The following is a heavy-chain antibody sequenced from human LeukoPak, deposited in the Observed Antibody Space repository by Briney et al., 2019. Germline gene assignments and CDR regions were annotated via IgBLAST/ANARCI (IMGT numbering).Heavy chain of an antibody. D-gene: IGHD1-14*01. V-gene: IGHV3-11*01. CDR2: ISPSGTDI. J-gene: IGHJ4*02. CDR1: GFTFSDTY. CDR3: TRDPRNLDY. Sequence: PGGSLRLSCAVSGFTFSDTYMTWIRQAPGKGLESLSYISPSGTDISYADSVKGRFTISRDNAKNSLYLQMDSLRVEDTAVYYCTRDPRNLDYWGQGTLVTVSS.